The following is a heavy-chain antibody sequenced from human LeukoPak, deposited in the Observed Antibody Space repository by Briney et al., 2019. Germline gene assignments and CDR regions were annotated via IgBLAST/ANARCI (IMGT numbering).Heavy chain of an antibody. Sequence: SETLSLTCTVSGGSISGYYWSWIRQPPGKGLEWIGYIRYSGTTNYSPSLKSRATISVDTSKNQFSLNLISVTAADTAIYYCARVSSGGYFHAYYFDYWGQGTLVTVSS. CDR2: IRYSGTT. V-gene: IGHV4-59*01. CDR1: GGSISGYY. CDR3: ARVSSGGYFHAYYFDY. J-gene: IGHJ4*02. D-gene: IGHD3-22*01.